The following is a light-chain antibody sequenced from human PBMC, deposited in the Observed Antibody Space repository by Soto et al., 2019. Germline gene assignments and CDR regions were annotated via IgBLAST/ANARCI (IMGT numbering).Light chain of an antibody. V-gene: IGKV3-11*01. J-gene: IGKJ5*01. CDR3: QQRLHWPIT. Sequence: EMVLPQSPATLFLSQGARVTLSCRASQPVARSLSWYQHSPGQGPRLLVYDSPNRATGIPARFSGSGSETDFTLTISSLEPEDFVVYYCQQRLHWPITFGQGTRLEIK. CDR1: QPVARS. CDR2: DSP.